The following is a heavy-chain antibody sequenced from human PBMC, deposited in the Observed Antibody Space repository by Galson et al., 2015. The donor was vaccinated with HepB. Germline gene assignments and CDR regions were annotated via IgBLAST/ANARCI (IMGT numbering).Heavy chain of an antibody. Sequence: SVKVSCKVSGYTLTELSMHWVRQAPGKGLEWMGGFDPEDGETIYAQKFQGRVTMTEDTSTDTAYMELSSLRSEDTAVYYCATEPTYCTNGVCFSWFDPWGQGTPVTVSS. J-gene: IGHJ5*02. D-gene: IGHD2-8*01. CDR3: ATEPTYCTNGVCFSWFDP. V-gene: IGHV1-24*01. CDR1: GYTLTELS. CDR2: FDPEDGET.